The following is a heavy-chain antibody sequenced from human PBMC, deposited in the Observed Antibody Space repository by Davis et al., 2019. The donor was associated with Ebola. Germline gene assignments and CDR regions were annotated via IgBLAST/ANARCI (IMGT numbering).Heavy chain of an antibody. CDR2: IYPGDSDT. CDR3: AGARGSATAYFHS. J-gene: IGHJ4*02. Sequence: PGGSLRLSCQGSGYSFSTYWIGWVRQMPGKGLEWMGIIYPGDSDTKYSPSFQGQVTISADKSISTAYLQWSSLKASDTAMYYCAGARGSATAYFHSWGQGTLVTVSS. V-gene: IGHV5-51*01. D-gene: IGHD1-26*01. CDR1: GYSFSTYW.